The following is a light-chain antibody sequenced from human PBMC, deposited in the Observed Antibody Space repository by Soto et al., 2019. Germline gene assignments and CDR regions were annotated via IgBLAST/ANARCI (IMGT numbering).Light chain of an antibody. V-gene: IGKV1-39*01. Sequence: DIQMSQSPSSLSASVGDRLTITCRASQGISTYLNWYQQKPGKAPKLLIYAASTLQSGVPSRVSGSGSETDFTLTISSLQPEDFVAYSCQQNYGATWTFGQGTKVEIK. CDR2: AAS. CDR1: QGISTY. J-gene: IGKJ1*01. CDR3: QQNYGATWT.